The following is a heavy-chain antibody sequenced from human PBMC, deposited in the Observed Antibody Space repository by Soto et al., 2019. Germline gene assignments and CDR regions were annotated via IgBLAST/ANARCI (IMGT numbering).Heavy chain of an antibody. V-gene: IGHV3-9*01. Sequence: GGSLRLSCAASGFTFDDYAMHWVRQAPGKGLEWVSGISWNSGSIGYADSVKGRFTISRDNAKNSLYLQMNSLRAEDTALYYCAKDIHSGSGSYPSLVGWGQGTLVTVSS. CDR3: AKDIHSGSGSYPSLVG. J-gene: IGHJ4*02. CDR1: GFTFDDYA. CDR2: ISWNSGSI. D-gene: IGHD3-10*01.